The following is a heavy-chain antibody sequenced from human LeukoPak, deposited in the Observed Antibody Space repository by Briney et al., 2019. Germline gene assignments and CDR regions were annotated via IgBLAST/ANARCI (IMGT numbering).Heavy chain of an antibody. CDR1: GGSISSGNYY. CDR3: ARGDFWSGYYSDN. V-gene: IGHV4-61*02. D-gene: IGHD3-3*01. CDR2: IYTSGST. Sequence: SETLSLTCTVSGGSISSGNYYWSWIRQPAGKGLEWIGRIYTSGSTKYNPSLKSRVTISVDTSKNQITLKLSSVTAADTAVYYCARGDFWSGYYSDNWGQGTMVTVSS. J-gene: IGHJ4*02.